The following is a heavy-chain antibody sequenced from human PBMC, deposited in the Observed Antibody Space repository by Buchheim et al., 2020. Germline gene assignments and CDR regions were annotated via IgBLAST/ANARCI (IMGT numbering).Heavy chain of an antibody. D-gene: IGHD6-6*01. Sequence: QVQLVESGGGVVQPGRSLRLSCAASGFTFSSYGMHWVRQAPGKGLEWVAVISYDGSNKYYADSVKGRFTISRDNSKNTLYLQMNSLRAEDTAVYYCAKDEYSSSSYVDYWGQGT. CDR3: AKDEYSSSSYVDY. CDR2: ISYDGSNK. J-gene: IGHJ4*02. CDR1: GFTFSSYG. V-gene: IGHV3-30*18.